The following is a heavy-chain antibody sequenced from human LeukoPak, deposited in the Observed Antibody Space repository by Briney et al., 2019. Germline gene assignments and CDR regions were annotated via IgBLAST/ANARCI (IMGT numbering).Heavy chain of an antibody. D-gene: IGHD1-26*01. CDR3: ARDHRGADAFDT. CDR2: IYYTGNT. CDR1: GVSISSSNSY. J-gene: IGHJ3*02. V-gene: IGHV4-39*02. Sequence: SETLSLTCTVSGVSISSSNSYWGWIRQPPGKGLEWIGSIYYTGNTYYNASLKSQVSISIDTSKNQFSLKLTSVTAADTSVYYCARDHRGADAFDTWGQGTMVTVSS.